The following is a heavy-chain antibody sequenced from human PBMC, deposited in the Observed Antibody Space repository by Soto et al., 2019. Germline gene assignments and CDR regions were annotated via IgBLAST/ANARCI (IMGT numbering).Heavy chain of an antibody. D-gene: IGHD2-2*01. Sequence: PGGSLRLSCAASGFTFSSYAMGWVRQAPGKGLEWVSAISGSGGSTYYADSVKGRFTISRDNSKNTLYLQMNSLRAEDTAVYYCAKDQVVVVPAAMKENYYYYMEVWGKGTTVTVSS. CDR3: AKDQVVVVPAAMKENYYYYMEV. CDR1: GFTFSSYA. V-gene: IGHV3-23*01. CDR2: ISGSGGST. J-gene: IGHJ6*03.